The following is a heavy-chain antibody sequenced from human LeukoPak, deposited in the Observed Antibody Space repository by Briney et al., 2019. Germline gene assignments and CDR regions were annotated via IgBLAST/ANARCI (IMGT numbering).Heavy chain of an antibody. D-gene: IGHD5-24*01. CDR2: IYPGDSDT. CDR3: AITLVEMATMAGWFDP. CDR1: GYSFTSYW. V-gene: IGHV5-51*01. Sequence: GESLKISCKGSGYSFTSYWIGWVRQMPGKGLEWMGIIYPGDSDTRYSPSFQGQVTISAGKSISTAYLQWSSLKASDTAMYYCAITLVEMATMAGWFDPWGQGTLVTVSS. J-gene: IGHJ5*02.